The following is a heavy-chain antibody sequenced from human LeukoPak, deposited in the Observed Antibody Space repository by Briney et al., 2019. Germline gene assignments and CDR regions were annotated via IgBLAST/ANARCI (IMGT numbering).Heavy chain of an antibody. CDR3: ARDYRTGITGTTGFDP. CDR1: GGSFSGYY. D-gene: IGHD1-7*01. J-gene: IGHJ5*02. Sequence: SETLSLTCAVYGGSFSGYYWSWIRQPPGKGLEWIGYIYYSGSTNYNPSLKSRVTISVDTSKNQFSLKLSSVTAADTAVYYCARDYRTGITGTTGFDPWGQGTLVTVSS. V-gene: IGHV4-59*01. CDR2: IYYSGST.